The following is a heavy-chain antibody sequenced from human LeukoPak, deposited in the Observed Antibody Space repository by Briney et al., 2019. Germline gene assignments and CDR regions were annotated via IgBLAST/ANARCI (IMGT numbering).Heavy chain of an antibody. V-gene: IGHV1-8*01. CDR3: ARRYRGVGATNY. D-gene: IGHD1-26*01. CDR2: MNPNSGNT. CDR1: GYTFTSYD. J-gene: IGHJ4*02. Sequence: ASVKVSCEASGYTFTSYDINWVRQATGQGLEWMGWMNPNSGNTGYAQKFQGRVTMTRNTSISTAYMELSSLRSEDTAVYYCARRYRGVGATNYWGQGTLVTVSS.